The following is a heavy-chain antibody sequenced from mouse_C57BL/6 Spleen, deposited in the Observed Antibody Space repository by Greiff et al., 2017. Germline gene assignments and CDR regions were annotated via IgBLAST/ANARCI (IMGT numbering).Heavy chain of an antibody. V-gene: IGHV1-15*01. J-gene: IGHJ2*01. Sequence: QVQLKQSGAELVRPGASVTLSCKASGYTFTDYEMHWVKQTPVHGLEWIGAIDPETGGTAYNQKFKGKAILTADKSSSTAYMELCSLTSEDSAVYYCYYYGSSNYFDYWGQGTTLTVSS. CDR1: GYTFTDYE. D-gene: IGHD1-1*01. CDR2: IDPETGGT. CDR3: YYYGSSNYFDY.